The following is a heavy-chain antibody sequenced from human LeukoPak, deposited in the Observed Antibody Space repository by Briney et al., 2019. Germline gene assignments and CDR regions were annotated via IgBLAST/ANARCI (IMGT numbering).Heavy chain of an antibody. CDR1: GYSFTSYW. Sequence: GESLKISCKGSGYSFTSYWIGWVRQMPGKGLEWMGIIYPGDSDTRCSPSFQGQVTISADKSISTAYLQWSSLKASDTAMYYCARSTPSIAESSAFDIWGQGTMVTVSS. J-gene: IGHJ3*02. CDR2: IYPGDSDT. V-gene: IGHV5-51*01. CDR3: ARSTPSIAESSAFDI. D-gene: IGHD6-6*01.